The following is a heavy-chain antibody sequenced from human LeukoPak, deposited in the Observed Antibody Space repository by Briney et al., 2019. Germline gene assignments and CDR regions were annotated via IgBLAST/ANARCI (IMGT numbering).Heavy chain of an antibody. J-gene: IGHJ4*02. CDR3: ARGPGYSSGWNDY. Sequence: PSETLSLTCTVSGGSISSYYWSWIRQPPGKGLEWIGYIYYGGSTNYSPSLKSRVTISVDTSKNQFSLKLSSVTAADTAVYYCARGPGYSSGWNDYWGQGTLVTVSS. CDR1: GGSISSYY. CDR2: IYYGGST. V-gene: IGHV4-59*01. D-gene: IGHD6-19*01.